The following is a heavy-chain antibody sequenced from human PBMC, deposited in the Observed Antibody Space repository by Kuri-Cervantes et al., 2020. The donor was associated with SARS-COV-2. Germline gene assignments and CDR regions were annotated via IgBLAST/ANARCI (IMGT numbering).Heavy chain of an antibody. Sequence: ASVKVSCKASGYTFTGYYMHWVRQAPGQGLEWMGWINPNSGGTNYAQKFQGWVTMTRDTSISTAYMELSRLRSDDTAVYYCARAGGGNAPRLFGYWGQGTLVTVSS. CDR1: GYTFTGYY. CDR2: INPNSGGT. CDR3: ARAGGGNAPRLFGY. J-gene: IGHJ4*02. V-gene: IGHV1-2*04. D-gene: IGHD4-23*01.